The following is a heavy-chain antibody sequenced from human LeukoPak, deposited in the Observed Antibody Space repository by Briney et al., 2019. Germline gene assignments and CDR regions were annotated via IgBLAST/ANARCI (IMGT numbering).Heavy chain of an antibody. J-gene: IGHJ6*02. CDR2: ISDTSTYT. CDR3: AKALSRSPYYYYYGLAV. V-gene: IGHV3-11*06. Sequence: AGGSLRLSCTASGFTFSDSYMTWIRLAPGKGLEWISYISDTSTYTDYADSVKGRFTISRDNARNSLYLQMNSLRAEDTAVYYCAKALSRSPYYYYYGLAVWGQGTTVTVSS. CDR1: GFTFSDSY.